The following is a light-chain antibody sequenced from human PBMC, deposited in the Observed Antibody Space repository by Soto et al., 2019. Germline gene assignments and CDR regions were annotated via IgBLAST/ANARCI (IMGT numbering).Light chain of an antibody. CDR3: TSHTTSSAVL. Sequence: QSALVQPASVSGSPGQSITISCTGTSSDVGNYDYVSWYQQHPGKAPKLMIYEVSTRPSGVSIRFSGSKSGNAASLTISGLQAEDEADYYCTSHTTSSAVLLGGGTQLTVL. CDR1: SSDVGNYDY. J-gene: IGLJ2*01. V-gene: IGLV2-14*03. CDR2: EVS.